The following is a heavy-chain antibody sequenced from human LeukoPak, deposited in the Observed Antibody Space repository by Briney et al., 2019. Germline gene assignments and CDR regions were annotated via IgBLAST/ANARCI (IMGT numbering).Heavy chain of an antibody. CDR2: IYYSGST. CDR1: GGSISSYY. J-gene: IGHJ5*02. V-gene: IGHV4-59*08. D-gene: IGHD3-10*01. CDR3: ARQTLLWFGERRSGFDP. Sequence: SETLSLTCTVSGGSISSYYWSWIRQPAGKGLEWIGYIYYSGSTNYNPSLKSRVTISVDTSKNQFSLKLSSVTAADTAVYYCARQTLLWFGERRSGFDPWGQGTLVTVSS.